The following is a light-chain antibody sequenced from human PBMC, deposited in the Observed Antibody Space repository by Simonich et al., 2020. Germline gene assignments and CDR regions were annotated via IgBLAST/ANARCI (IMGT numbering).Light chain of an antibody. V-gene: IGLV6-57*01. CDR1: SGSIASTY. Sequence: NFMLTQPHPGSESPGKTVTSSCTRSSGSIASTYVQWYQQRPGRSPTTVIYEDNQSPAGCPELVSGSIDSSSNSASLTIAGLKTEDEADYYCQAYDRSNHNVFGSGTKMTVL. CDR3: QAYDRSNHNV. J-gene: IGLJ6*01. CDR2: EDN.